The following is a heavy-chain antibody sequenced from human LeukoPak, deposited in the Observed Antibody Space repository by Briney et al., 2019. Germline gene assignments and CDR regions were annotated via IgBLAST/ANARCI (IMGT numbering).Heavy chain of an antibody. Sequence: PGGSLRLSCAASGLMFSSYGIHSVRQARGKGLEWVAFIRFDGTHKHYAHSVKGRFTISSDRSENTVYLHRNSLGGDDTAVYYCAKENYDILTRNGNWFDPWGQGTLVTVSS. V-gene: IGHV3-30*02. CDR2: IRFDGTHK. J-gene: IGHJ5*02. CDR3: AKENYDILTRNGNWFDP. CDR1: GLMFSSYG. D-gene: IGHD3-9*01.